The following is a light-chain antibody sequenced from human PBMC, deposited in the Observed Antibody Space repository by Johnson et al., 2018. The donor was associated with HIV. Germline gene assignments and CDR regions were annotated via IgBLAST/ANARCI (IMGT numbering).Light chain of an antibody. CDR2: DNN. CDR1: SSNVGSSF. Sequence: QSVLTQPPSVSAAPGQTVTISCSGSSSNVGSSFVSWYRQVPGTAPKLLIYDNNKRPSGIPDRFSGSKSGSSATLGITGLQTGDEADYYCGTWDTSLRTCFFGTGTKVTVL. V-gene: IGLV1-51*01. J-gene: IGLJ1*01. CDR3: GTWDTSLRTCF.